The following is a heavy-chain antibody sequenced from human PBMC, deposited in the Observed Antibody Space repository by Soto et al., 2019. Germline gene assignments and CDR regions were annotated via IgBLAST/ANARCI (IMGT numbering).Heavy chain of an antibody. V-gene: IGHV1-69*04. CDR1: GGTFSSYT. J-gene: IGHJ4*02. CDR3: ARDKSPYYYDSSGYPPHFDY. Sequence: GASVKVSCKASGGTFSSYTISWVRQAPGQGLEWMGRIIPILGIANYAQKFQGRVTITADESTSTAYMELSSLRSEDTAVYYCARDKSPYYYDSSGYPPHFDYWGQGTLVTVSS. CDR2: IIPILGIA. D-gene: IGHD3-22*01.